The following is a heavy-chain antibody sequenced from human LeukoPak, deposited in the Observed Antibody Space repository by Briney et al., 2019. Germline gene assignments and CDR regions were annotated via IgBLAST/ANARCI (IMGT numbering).Heavy chain of an antibody. CDR1: GGSISSSSYY. CDR2: IHYSGST. CDR3: ARHPSGNSFDY. Sequence: SETLSLTCTVSGGSISSSSYYWGWIRQPPGKGLEWIGTIHYSGSTYYNPSLKSRVTISVDTSKNQFSLKLSSVTAADTAVYYCARHPSGNSFDYWGQGTLVTVSS. D-gene: IGHD6-25*01. V-gene: IGHV4-39*01. J-gene: IGHJ4*02.